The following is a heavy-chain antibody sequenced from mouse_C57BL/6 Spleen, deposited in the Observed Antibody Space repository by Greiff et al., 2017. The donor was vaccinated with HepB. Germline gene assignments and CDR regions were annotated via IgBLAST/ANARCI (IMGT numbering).Heavy chain of an antibody. CDR2: ISRGSSTI. V-gene: IGHV5-17*01. CDR1: GFTFSDYG. Sequence: EVQLVESGGGLVKPGGSLKLSCAASGFTFSDYGMHWVRPAPEKGLEWVAYISRGSSTIYYADTVKGRFTISRDNAKNTLFLQMTSLRSEDTAMYYCASHHYYGSSLDDWGQGNTLTVAS. J-gene: IGHJ2*01. D-gene: IGHD1-1*01. CDR3: ASHHYYGSSLDD.